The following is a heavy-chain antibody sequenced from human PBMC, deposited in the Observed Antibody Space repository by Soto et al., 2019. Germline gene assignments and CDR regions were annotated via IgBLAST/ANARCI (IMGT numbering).Heavy chain of an antibody. CDR1: GFSLSTSGVG. CDR3: ARGLATLPVFAFDI. D-gene: IGHD6-6*01. V-gene: IGHV2-5*01. Sequence: QGTLKESGPTLAKPTQTLTLTCSFSGFSLSTSGVGVGWIRQSPGKAPEWLALIYWSGDEHYRPSLKSRLSIFKDTSKNHVVIIMADMDPVDTATYYCARGLATLPVFAFDIWGQGTMVTVSS. J-gene: IGHJ3*02. CDR2: IYWSGDE.